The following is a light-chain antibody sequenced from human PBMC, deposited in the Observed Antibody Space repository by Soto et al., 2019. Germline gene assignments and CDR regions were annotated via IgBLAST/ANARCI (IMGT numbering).Light chain of an antibody. CDR1: QSIGTS. CDR2: DAF. J-gene: IGKJ4*01. Sequence: EIVLTQSPATLSMSPGESATLSCRASQSIGTSLAWYQHRPGQPPRLLIYDAFNRATGIPARFSGGGSGTDFTLTIISLEPEDFAVYYCQQRASWPPFTFGGWTKVDIK. V-gene: IGKV3-11*01. CDR3: QQRASWPPFT.